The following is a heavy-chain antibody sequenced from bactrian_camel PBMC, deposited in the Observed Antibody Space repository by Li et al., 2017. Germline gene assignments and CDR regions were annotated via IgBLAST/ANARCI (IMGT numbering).Heavy chain of an antibody. D-gene: IGHD4*01. V-gene: IGHV3S53*01. J-gene: IGHJ4*01. CDR2: IERQSRI. CDR3: AAQRAIDDCRYEYNY. Sequence: HVQLVESGGGSVRTGGSLNLSCEVGVPGYSGCLAWFRQIPGKAREGVASIERQSRIRYADSVKGRFTLYKDDAKNTLYLQMNSLKPEDTATYYCAAQRAIDDCRYEYNYWGKGTQVTVS. CDR1: VPGYSGC.